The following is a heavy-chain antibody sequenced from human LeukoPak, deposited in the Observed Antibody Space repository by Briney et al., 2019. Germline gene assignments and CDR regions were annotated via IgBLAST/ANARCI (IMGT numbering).Heavy chain of an antibody. CDR1: GYTFTTYD. J-gene: IGHJ4*02. D-gene: IGHD3-22*01. CDR2: ISTNNGKT. CDR3: TRGGASSGYDY. V-gene: IGHV1-18*01. Sequence: ASVKVSCKASGYTFTTYDICWARQAPGQGLEWMGWISTNNGKTNYAQKVQGRVTMTTDTSTSTAYMELRSLTSDDTAVYYCTRGGASSGYDYWGQGTLVTVSS.